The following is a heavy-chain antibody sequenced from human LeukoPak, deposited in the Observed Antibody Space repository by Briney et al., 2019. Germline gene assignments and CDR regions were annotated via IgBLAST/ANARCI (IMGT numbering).Heavy chain of an antibody. J-gene: IGHJ4*02. D-gene: IGHD6-13*01. CDR2: INPNSGGT. CDR3: AAEGQQLVLEFDY. Sequence: ASVKVSCKASGYAFTGYYMHWVRQAPGQGLEWMGWINPNSGGTNYAQKFQGRVTMTRDTSISTAYMELSRLRSDDTAVYYCAAEGQQLVLEFDYWGQGTLVTVSS. V-gene: IGHV1-2*02. CDR1: GYAFTGYY.